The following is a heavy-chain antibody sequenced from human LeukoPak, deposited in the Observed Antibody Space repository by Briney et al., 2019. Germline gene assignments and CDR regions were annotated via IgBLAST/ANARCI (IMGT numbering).Heavy chain of an antibody. V-gene: IGHV3-30*18. J-gene: IGHJ4*02. Sequence: GGSLRLSCAASGFTFSSYGMHWVSQAPGKGLDWVAVISYDGSNKNYAYSVKGRFTISRDTSKNTLYLQMNSLTAEDTAVYYCAKGFYDVVVVAATRGFDYWGQGTLVTVSS. CDR1: GFTFSSYG. CDR3: AKGFYDVVVVAATRGFDY. CDR2: ISYDGSNK. D-gene: IGHD2-15*01.